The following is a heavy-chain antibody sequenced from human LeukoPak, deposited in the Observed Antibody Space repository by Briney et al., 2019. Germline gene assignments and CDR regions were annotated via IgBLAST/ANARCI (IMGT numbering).Heavy chain of an antibody. D-gene: IGHD5-24*01. V-gene: IGHV4-59*06. CDR3: ARDGEHGYFDY. Sequence: SETLSLTCNVFGGSITSYYWSWIRQPPGKGLEWIGYIYYSGSTYYNPSLKSRVTISVDTSKNQFSLKLSSVTAADTAVYYCARDGEHGYFDYWGQGTLVTVSS. CDR1: GGSITSYY. CDR2: IYYSGST. J-gene: IGHJ4*02.